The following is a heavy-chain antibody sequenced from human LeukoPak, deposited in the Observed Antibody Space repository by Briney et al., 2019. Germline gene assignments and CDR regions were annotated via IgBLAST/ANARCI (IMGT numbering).Heavy chain of an antibody. Sequence: SETLSLTCTVSGGSISSGGYYWSWIRQHPGNGLEWIGYIYYSGSTYYNPSLKSRVTISVDTSKNQFSLKLSSVTAADTAVYYCASSYYVILTGYYSFDYWGQGTLVTVSS. V-gene: IGHV4-31*03. CDR3: ASSYYVILTGYYSFDY. J-gene: IGHJ4*02. D-gene: IGHD3-9*01. CDR2: IYYSGST. CDR1: GGSISSGGYY.